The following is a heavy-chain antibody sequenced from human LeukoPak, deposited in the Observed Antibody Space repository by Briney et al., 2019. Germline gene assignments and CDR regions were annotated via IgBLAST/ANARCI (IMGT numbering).Heavy chain of an antibody. J-gene: IGHJ6*03. V-gene: IGHV3-23*01. D-gene: IGHD2-15*01. Sequence: GGTLRLSCAASGFTFSSYGMSWVRQAPGKGLEWVSAISASGGTTYYADSVKGHLTISRDNSKNTLYLQMNSLSAEDTAVYYCAKNGDRGAYCSGGTCYPYYYYYMDVWGKGTTVTISS. CDR2: ISASGGTT. CDR3: AKNGDRGAYCSGGTCYPYYYYYMDV. CDR1: GFTFSSYG.